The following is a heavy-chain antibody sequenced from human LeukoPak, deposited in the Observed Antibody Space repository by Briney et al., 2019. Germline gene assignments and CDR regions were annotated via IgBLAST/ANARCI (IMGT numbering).Heavy chain of an antibody. CDR3: ARPKSKYDSSGYYPLDY. CDR2: INHSGST. D-gene: IGHD3-22*01. V-gene: IGHV4-34*01. CDR1: GGSFSGYY. Sequence: SEILSLTCAVYGGSFSGYYWSWIRQPPGKGLEWIGEINHSGSTNYNPSLKSRVTISVDTSKNQFSLKLSSVTAADTAVYYCARPKSKYDSSGYYPLDYWGQGTLVTVSS. J-gene: IGHJ4*02.